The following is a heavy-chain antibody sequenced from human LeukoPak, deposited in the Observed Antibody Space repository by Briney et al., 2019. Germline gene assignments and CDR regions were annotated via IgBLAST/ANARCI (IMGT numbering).Heavy chain of an antibody. V-gene: IGHV3-23*01. Sequence: GALRLSCAASGFTFSSYGMSWVRQAPGKGLEWVSAISGSGGSTYYADSVKGRFTISRDNSKNTLYLQMNSLRAEDTAVYYCAKYTVNYYYYMDVWGKGTTVTISS. CDR3: AKYTVNYYYYMDV. J-gene: IGHJ6*03. CDR1: GFTFSSYG. D-gene: IGHD4-17*01. CDR2: ISGSGGST.